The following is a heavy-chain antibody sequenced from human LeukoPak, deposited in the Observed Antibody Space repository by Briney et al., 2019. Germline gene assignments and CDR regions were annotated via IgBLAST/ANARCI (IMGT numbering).Heavy chain of an antibody. CDR3: ARQRSNTAMDFDY. CDR1: GVIFNNYA. CDR2: ISASGGST. D-gene: IGHD5-18*01. V-gene: IGHV3-23*01. Sequence: GGSLRLSCAVSGVIFNNYAMSWVRQAPGRGLEWVSVISASGGSTYYADSVKGRFTISRDNSNNRLYLEMNSLRSDDTAVYYCARQRSNTAMDFDYWGQGTLVTVSS. J-gene: IGHJ4*02.